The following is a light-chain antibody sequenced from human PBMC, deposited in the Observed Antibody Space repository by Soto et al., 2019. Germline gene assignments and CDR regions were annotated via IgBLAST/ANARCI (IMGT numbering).Light chain of an antibody. CDR2: DVT. Sequence: QSVLTQPPSGSGSPGQSVTISCTGTSSDVGGYNYVSWYQQHPAKAPKLMIYDVTERPSGVPDRFSGSKSGNTASLTVSGLQAEDEADYYCSSYAGTHVVFGTGTKVTVL. CDR3: SSYAGTHVV. CDR1: SSDVGGYNY. J-gene: IGLJ1*01. V-gene: IGLV2-8*01.